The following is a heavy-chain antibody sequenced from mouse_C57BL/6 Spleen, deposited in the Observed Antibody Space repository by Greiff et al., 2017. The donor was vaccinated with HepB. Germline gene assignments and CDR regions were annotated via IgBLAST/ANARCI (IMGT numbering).Heavy chain of an antibody. V-gene: IGHV1-15*01. J-gene: IGHJ2*01. CDR2: IDPETGGT. CDR3: TRLDYGYDEGDY. D-gene: IGHD2-2*01. CDR1: GYTFTDYE. Sequence: VQLKESGAELVRPGASVTLSCKASGYTFTDYEMHWVKQTPVHGLEWIGAIDPETGGTAYTQKFKGKAILTADKSSSTAYMELRSLTSEDSAVYYCTRLDYGYDEGDYWGQGTTLTVSS.